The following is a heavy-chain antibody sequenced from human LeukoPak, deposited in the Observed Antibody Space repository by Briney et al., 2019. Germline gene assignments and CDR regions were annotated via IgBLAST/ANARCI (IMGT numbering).Heavy chain of an antibody. CDR2: IKQDESQK. CDR3: AKPVDSGERSVSY. Sequence: PGGSLRLSCAASGFSFSSFWMIWVRQAPGKGLEWVASIKQDESQKFYVDSVKGRFTISRDNSKNALYLQMNSLRAEDTAVYYCAKPVDSGERSVSYWGQGTLVTVSS. V-gene: IGHV3-7*01. D-gene: IGHD3-10*01. J-gene: IGHJ4*02. CDR1: GFSFSSFW.